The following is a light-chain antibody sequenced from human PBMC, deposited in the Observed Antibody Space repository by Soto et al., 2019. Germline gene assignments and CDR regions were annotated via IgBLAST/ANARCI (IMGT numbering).Light chain of an antibody. CDR2: GAS. Sequence: EIVLTQSPGTLSLSPGERATLSCRASQSVSSSYSAWYQQKPGQAPRLLMYGASSRATGIPDRFSGSGSGTDFTLTISRLEPEDFAVYYCQQWRTFGQGTKVEIK. V-gene: IGKV3-20*01. J-gene: IGKJ2*01. CDR3: QQWRT. CDR1: QSVSSSY.